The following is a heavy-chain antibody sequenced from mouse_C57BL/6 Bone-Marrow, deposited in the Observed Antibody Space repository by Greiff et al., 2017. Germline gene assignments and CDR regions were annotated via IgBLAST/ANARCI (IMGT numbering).Heavy chain of an antibody. D-gene: IGHD2-5*01. CDR1: GYSITSDY. CDR3: ARYRKDSNYPYYYAMVY. Sequence: VQLQPSGPGLAKPSQTLSLTCSVTGYSITSDYWNWIRKFPGNKLEYMGYISYSGSTYYNPSLKSRISIPRDTSKNQYYLQLNSLTTEDTATYYCARYRKDSNYPYYYAMVYWGQGTSVTVSS. CDR2: ISYSGST. V-gene: IGHV3-8*01. J-gene: IGHJ4*01.